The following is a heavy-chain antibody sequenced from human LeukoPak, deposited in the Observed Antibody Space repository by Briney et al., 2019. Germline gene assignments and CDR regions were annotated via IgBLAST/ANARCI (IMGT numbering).Heavy chain of an antibody. D-gene: IGHD3-3*01. CDR1: GGSISSSSYY. V-gene: IGHV4-39*01. CDR3: AITIFGWRYYFDY. J-gene: IGHJ4*02. Sequence: SETLSLTCTVSGGSISSSSYYWGWIRQPPGKGLEWIGSIYYSGSTYYNPSLKSRATISVDTSKNQFSLKLSSVTAADTAVYYCAITIFGWRYYFDYWGQGTLVTVSS. CDR2: IYYSGST.